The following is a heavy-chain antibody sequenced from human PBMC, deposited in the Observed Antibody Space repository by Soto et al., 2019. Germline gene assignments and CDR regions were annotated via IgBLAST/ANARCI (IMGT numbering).Heavy chain of an antibody. CDR1: GGSVRSADYY. V-gene: IGHV4-30-4*01. Sequence: SETLSLTCTVSGGSVRSADYYWSWIRQPPGKGLELIGYIYYSGSTYYNPSLKSRVTMSVDTSKNQFSLKLSSVTAADTAVYYCARAGYDSSGYYLSFDYWGQGTLVTVSS. D-gene: IGHD3-22*01. CDR2: IYYSGST. J-gene: IGHJ4*02. CDR3: ARAGYDSSGYYLSFDY.